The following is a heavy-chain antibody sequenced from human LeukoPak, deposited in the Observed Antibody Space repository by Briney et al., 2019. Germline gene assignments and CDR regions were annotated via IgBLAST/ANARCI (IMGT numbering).Heavy chain of an antibody. D-gene: IGHD4-23*01. Sequence: SETLSLTCTVSGGSISSGSYYWSWIRQPAGKGLEWIGRIYTSGCTNYNPSLKSRVTISVDTSKIQFSLKLSSVTAADTAVYYCARAVVPYMAVTGGYFDYWGQGTLVTVSS. CDR3: ARAVVPYMAVTGGYFDY. CDR2: IYTSGCT. CDR1: GGSISSGSYY. J-gene: IGHJ4*02. V-gene: IGHV4-61*02.